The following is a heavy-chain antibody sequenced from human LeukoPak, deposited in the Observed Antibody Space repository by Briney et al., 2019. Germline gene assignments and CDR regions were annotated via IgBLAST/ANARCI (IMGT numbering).Heavy chain of an antibody. CDR2: IYHGSA. V-gene: IGHV4-59*01. Sequence: ASETLSLTCTVSGGSISSYYWSWIRQPPGKGLEWIGYIYHGSATYNLSLESRVTLSMDTSKNQYSLKMTSVTAADTAVYYCAREGGRQWLVSGALDSWGQGTLVTVSS. CDR1: GGSISSYY. CDR3: AREGGRQWLVSGALDS. D-gene: IGHD6-19*01. J-gene: IGHJ5*01.